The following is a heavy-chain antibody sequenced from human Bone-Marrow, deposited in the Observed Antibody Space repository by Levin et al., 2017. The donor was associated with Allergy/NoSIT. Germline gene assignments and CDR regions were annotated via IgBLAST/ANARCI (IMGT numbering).Heavy chain of an antibody. Sequence: GASVKVSCAASGFTFSNSWMSWVRQPPGKGLEWVANIKEDGSEKYYVDSVKGRFTISRDNAKNSLYVQMNSLRAEDTAVYYCARDQFRRATIGARWFDPWGQGTLVIVSS. J-gene: IGHJ5*02. CDR1: GFTFSNSW. V-gene: IGHV3-7*01. CDR3: ARDQFRRATIGARWFDP. CDR2: IKEDGSEK. D-gene: IGHD5-24*01.